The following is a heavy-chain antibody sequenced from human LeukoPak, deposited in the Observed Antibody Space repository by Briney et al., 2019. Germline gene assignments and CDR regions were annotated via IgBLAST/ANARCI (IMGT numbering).Heavy chain of an antibody. CDR2: ITITGSSP. D-gene: IGHD6-13*01. V-gene: IGHV3-23*01. CDR1: GFTFSGYA. Sequence: GGSLRLSCAASGFTFSGYAMAWVRQAPGKGLEWVSSITITGSSPSYADSVKGRFTVSRDNSKNTLYLQMNSLRAEDTAVYFCAKSSSSWSYYFNYWGQGTLVTVSS. J-gene: IGHJ4*02. CDR3: AKSSSSWSYYFNY.